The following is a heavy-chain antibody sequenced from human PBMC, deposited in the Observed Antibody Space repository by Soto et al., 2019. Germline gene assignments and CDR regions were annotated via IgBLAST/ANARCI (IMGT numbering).Heavy chain of an antibody. D-gene: IGHD2-15*01. CDR1: GGTFSTYA. CDR2: IIPIFGTT. J-gene: IGHJ6*02. Sequence: SVKVSCKASGGTFSTYAINWVRQAPGQGLECLGGIIPIFGTTNYAQKFQGRVTVTADESTSTAYMELSSLTSEDTAVYYCVRDDPGHCSGGSCKYYSGMDVWGQGTTVTVSS. V-gene: IGHV1-69*13. CDR3: VRDDPGHCSGGSCKYYSGMDV.